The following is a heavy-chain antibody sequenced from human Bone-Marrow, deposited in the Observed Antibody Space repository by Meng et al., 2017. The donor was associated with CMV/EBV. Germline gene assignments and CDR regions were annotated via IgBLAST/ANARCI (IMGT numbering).Heavy chain of an antibody. D-gene: IGHD4-17*01. CDR2: INPNSGGT. CDR1: GYTFTSYG. Sequence: ASVKVSCKASGYTFTSYGISWVRQAPGQGLEWMGWINPNSGGTNYAQKFQGRVTMTRDTSISTAYMELSRLRSDDTAVYYCARADYGDTYYYGMDVWGQGTTVTVSS. J-gene: IGHJ6*02. V-gene: IGHV1-2*02. CDR3: ARADYGDTYYYGMDV.